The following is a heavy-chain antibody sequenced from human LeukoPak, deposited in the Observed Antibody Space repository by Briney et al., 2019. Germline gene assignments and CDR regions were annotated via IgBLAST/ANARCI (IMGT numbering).Heavy chain of an antibody. CDR3: ARSPSPYYGMDV. J-gene: IGHJ6*02. CDR1: GGSISSYY. V-gene: IGHV4-59*01. CDR2: IYYSGST. Sequence: SETLSLTCTVSGGSISSYYWSWIRQPPGKGLEWIGYIYYSGSTNYNPSLKSRVTISVDTSKNQFSLKLSSVTAADTVVYYCARSPSPYYGMDVWGQGTTVTDSS.